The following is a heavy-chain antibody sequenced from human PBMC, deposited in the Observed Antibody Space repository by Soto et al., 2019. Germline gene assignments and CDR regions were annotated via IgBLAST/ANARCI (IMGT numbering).Heavy chain of an antibody. CDR2: IYYSGST. CDR1: GGSISSGGYY. V-gene: IGHV4-31*03. J-gene: IGHJ3*02. D-gene: IGHD3-22*01. CDR3: ARVRPYYYDRSGYSDAFDI. Sequence: QVQLQESGPGLVKPSQTLSLTCTVSGGSISSGGYYWSWIRQHPGKGLEWIGYIYYSGSTYYNPSLKRRVTISVDTSKNQFSLKLSSVTAADTAVYYCARVRPYYYDRSGYSDAFDIWGQGTMVTVSS.